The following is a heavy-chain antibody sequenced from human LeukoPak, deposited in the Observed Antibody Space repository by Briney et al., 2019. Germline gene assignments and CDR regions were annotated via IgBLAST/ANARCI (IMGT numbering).Heavy chain of an antibody. J-gene: IGHJ4*02. CDR2: ISYDGTNK. Sequence: GGSLRLSCAASGFTFSNYAMHWVRQAPGKGLEWVAVISYDGTNKYYADSVKGRFTISGDNSKNTLYLQMNSLRAEDTAVYYCASDFRSYNIRWCLDYWGQGTLVTVSS. CDR1: GFTFSNYA. CDR3: ASDFRSYNIRWCLDY. V-gene: IGHV3-30-3*01. D-gene: IGHD2-8*02.